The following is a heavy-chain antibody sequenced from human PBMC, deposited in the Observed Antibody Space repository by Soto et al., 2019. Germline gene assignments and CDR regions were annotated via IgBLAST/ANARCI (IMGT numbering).Heavy chain of an antibody. J-gene: IGHJ4*02. CDR1: GVTFSGSA. CDR2: IRSKANSYAT. V-gene: IGHV3-73*01. CDR3: STRGDGYNADFDY. Sequence: EVQVVVSGGGLVQPGGSLKLSCAASGVTFSGSAIHWVRQASGKGLEWVGRIRSKANSYATAYGASVKGRFTMSRDDSKNTAYLQMNSLKTEDTAGYYCSTRGDGYNADFDYWGQGTLVTVSS. D-gene: IGHD5-12*01.